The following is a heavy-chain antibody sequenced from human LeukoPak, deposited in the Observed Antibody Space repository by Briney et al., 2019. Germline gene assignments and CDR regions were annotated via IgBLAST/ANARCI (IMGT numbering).Heavy chain of an antibody. CDR3: AKVSGIYFDY. V-gene: IGHV3-30*02. J-gene: IGHJ4*02. CDR2: IRYDRSNQ. Sequence: GGSLRLSCAASGFTFINYGMHWVRQAPGKGLEWVAFIRYDRSNQYYADSVKGRFTISRDNSKNTVYLQMNSLRAEDTAAYYCAKVSGIYFDYWGQGTLVTVSS. D-gene: IGHD6-13*01. CDR1: GFTFINYG.